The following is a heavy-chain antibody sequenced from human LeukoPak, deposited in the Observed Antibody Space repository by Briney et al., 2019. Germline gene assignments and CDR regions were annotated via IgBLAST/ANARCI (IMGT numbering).Heavy chain of an antibody. V-gene: IGHV3-30*04. CDR2: ISYDGHNQ. J-gene: IGHJ6*03. CDR1: GFHLSCYP. CDR3: ARVGRDSVVVGAADYCYYYMGV. Sequence: GEPLRLACGASGFHLSCYPLQWVRQAPGKGLGWVAVISYDGHNQYYADSLQRRYNISRHDHKHTLPLQMPSLRVEDTSVYYCARVGRDSVVVGAADYCYYYMGVWGKGATVTVSS. D-gene: IGHD2-15*01.